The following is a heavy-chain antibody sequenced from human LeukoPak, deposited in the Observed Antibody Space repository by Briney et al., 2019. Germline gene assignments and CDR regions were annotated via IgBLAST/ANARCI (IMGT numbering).Heavy chain of an antibody. CDR1: GFTFNNAW. J-gene: IGHJ6*02. Sequence: GGSLRLSCAASGFTFNNAWMNWVRQAPGNGLEWVGRFKSKTDGGTTDCAALVKGRFTMSRDDSKNTLYLQMNSLKTEDTAVYYCATAGGESDSLGMDVWGQGTTVTVSS. CDR2: FKSKTDGGTT. D-gene: IGHD1-26*01. CDR3: ATAGGESDSLGMDV. V-gene: IGHV3-15*01.